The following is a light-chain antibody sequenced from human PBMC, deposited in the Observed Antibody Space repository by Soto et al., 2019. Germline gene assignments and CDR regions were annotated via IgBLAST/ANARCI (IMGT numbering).Light chain of an antibody. Sequence: EIVLTQSPGTLSLSPGERVTLSCRASQSVSSSYLAWYQQKLGQAPRLIIYGASSRPTGIPDRFSGSGSGTDFTLTISRLEPEDFAVYYCQQYGSSPLYTFGQGTKLEIK. CDR3: QQYGSSPLYT. V-gene: IGKV3-20*01. CDR1: QSVSSSY. J-gene: IGKJ2*01. CDR2: GAS.